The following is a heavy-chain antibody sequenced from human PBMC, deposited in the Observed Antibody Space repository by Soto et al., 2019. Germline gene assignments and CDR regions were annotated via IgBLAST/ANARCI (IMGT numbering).Heavy chain of an antibody. V-gene: IGHV3-53*01. D-gene: IGHD2-21*01. CDR3: ARSIVSPGDGETYYFDY. CDR1: GFTVSSNY. CDR2: IYSGGST. Sequence: PGGSLRLSWAPSGFTVSSNYMSWVRQAPGKGLEWVSVIYSGGSTYYADSVKGRFTISRDNSKNTLYLQMNSLRAEDTAVYYCARSIVSPGDGETYYFDYWGQGTLVTVSS. J-gene: IGHJ4*02.